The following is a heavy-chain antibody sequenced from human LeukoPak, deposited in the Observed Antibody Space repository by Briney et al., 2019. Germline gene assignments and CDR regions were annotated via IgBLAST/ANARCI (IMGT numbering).Heavy chain of an antibody. D-gene: IGHD2-2*01. CDR1: GFSFSSHG. J-gene: IGHJ4*02. V-gene: IGHV3-30*18. CDR3: AKDMRAVSFQIEY. CDR2: ISHDGRLK. Sequence: GGSLRLSCEVSGFSFSSHGIHWVRQTPGKGLEWVAMISHDGRLKYYGDAVKGRFTISRDDSKNTVHLQMNSLRNEDTAVYYCAKDMRAVSFQIEYWGQGTSVTVSS.